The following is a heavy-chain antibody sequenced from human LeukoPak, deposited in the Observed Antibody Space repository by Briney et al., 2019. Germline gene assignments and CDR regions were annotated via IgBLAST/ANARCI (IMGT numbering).Heavy chain of an antibody. J-gene: IGHJ4*02. V-gene: IGHV3-74*01. CDR3: AVAGTGYFDD. CDR1: GLIFSRYW. Sequence: PGESLRLSCAASGLIFSRYWMHWVRQAPGKGLVWVSRINNDGSSTIYADSVKGRFTISRDNAKNTLYLQMNSLRAEDTAVYYCAVAGTGYFDDWGQGTLVTVSS. D-gene: IGHD6-19*01. CDR2: INNDGSST.